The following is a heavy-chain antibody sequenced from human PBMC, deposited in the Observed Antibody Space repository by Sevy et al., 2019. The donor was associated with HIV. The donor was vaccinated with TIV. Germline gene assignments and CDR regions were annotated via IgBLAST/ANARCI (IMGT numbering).Heavy chain of an antibody. CDR1: GYSFTAYW. Sequence: GESLKISCKGSGYSFTAYWIDWVRQVPGKGLEWMGTIYPGDSETRYSPSVKGQVTISADKSLTTAYLQWSSLKASDTAVYYCARPTRLKAGIAFGTLDIWGQGTMVTVSS. CDR3: ARPTRLKAGIAFGTLDI. CDR2: IYPGDSET. J-gene: IGHJ3*02. D-gene: IGHD1-1*01. V-gene: IGHV5-51*01.